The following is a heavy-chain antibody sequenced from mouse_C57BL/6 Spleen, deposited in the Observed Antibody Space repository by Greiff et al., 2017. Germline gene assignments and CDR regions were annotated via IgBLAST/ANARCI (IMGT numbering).Heavy chain of an antibody. CDR3: ARGDYYGSSYRYFDV. CDR1: GYAFSSSW. V-gene: IGHV1-80*01. D-gene: IGHD1-1*01. J-gene: IGHJ1*03. Sequence: QVQLKESGAELVKPGASVKISCKASGYAFSSSWMNWVKQRPGKGLEWIGQIYPGDGDTNYNGKFKGKATLTADKSSSTAYMQLSSLTSEDSAVYFCARGDYYGSSYRYFDVWGTGTTVTVSS. CDR2: IYPGDGDT.